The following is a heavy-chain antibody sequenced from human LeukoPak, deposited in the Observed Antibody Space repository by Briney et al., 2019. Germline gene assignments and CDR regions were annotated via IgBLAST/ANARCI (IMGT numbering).Heavy chain of an antibody. CDR1: GYTLTSYD. V-gene: IGHV1-8*01. D-gene: IGHD3-9*01. CDR3: ARGSAHVLRYFDWLSYNWFDP. Sequence: GASVKVSCKASGYTLTSYDINWVRQATGQGLEWMGWMNPNSGNTGYAQKFQGRVTMTRNTPISTAYMDLSSLRSEDTAVYYCARGSAHVLRYFDWLSYNWFDPWGQGTLVTVSS. CDR2: MNPNSGNT. J-gene: IGHJ5*02.